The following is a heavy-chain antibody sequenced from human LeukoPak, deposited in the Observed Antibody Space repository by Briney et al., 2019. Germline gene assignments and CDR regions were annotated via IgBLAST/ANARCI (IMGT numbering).Heavy chain of an antibody. V-gene: IGHV1-46*01. CDR3: ARGDFVLVGAVRYYYYGNGV. Sequence: GASVKVSCKASGYNFISYYMHWVRQAPGQGLEWMGIINPSGGSTSYAQKFQDRVTMTRDTSTGTVYMELSSLKSEDTAVYYWARGDFVLVGAVRYYYYGNGVLGQGATVTGSS. CDR2: INPSGGST. J-gene: IGHJ6*01. D-gene: IGHD1-26*01. CDR1: GYNFISYY.